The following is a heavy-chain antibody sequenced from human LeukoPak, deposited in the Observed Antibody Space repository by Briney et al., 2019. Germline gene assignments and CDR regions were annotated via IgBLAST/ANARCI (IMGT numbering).Heavy chain of an antibody. D-gene: IGHD3-22*01. Sequence: ASVKVSCKTSGFTFISSAVQWVRQARGQRLEWIGWIVVGSGNTNYAQKFQERVAITRDMSTSTAYMELSSLRSEDTAVYYCAADPSYSSGYRYYFDYWGQGTLVTVSS. V-gene: IGHV1-58*01. CDR3: AADPSYSSGYRYYFDY. CDR2: IVVGSGNT. CDR1: GFTFISSA. J-gene: IGHJ4*02.